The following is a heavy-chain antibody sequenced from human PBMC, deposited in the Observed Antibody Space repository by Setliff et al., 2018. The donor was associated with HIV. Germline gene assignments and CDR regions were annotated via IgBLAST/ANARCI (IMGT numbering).Heavy chain of an antibody. CDR1: GFTFSSYS. Sequence: PGGSLRLSCAASGFTFSSYSMNWVRQAPGEGLEWVSSISSSSSYIYYAGSVKGRFTISRDNAKNSLYLQMNSLRAEDTAVYYCARVDMGYYYDSSGYSHFDHWGQGTLVTVSS. J-gene: IGHJ4*02. CDR3: ARVDMGYYYDSSGYSHFDH. D-gene: IGHD3-22*01. V-gene: IGHV3-21*01. CDR2: ISSSSSYI.